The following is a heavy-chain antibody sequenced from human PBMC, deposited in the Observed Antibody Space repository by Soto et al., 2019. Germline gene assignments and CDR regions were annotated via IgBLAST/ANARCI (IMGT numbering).Heavy chain of an antibody. CDR1: GYTFTSYG. D-gene: IGHD3-3*02. J-gene: IGHJ6*02. CDR2: ISAYNGNT. Sequence: GASVKVSCKASGYTFTSYGISWVRQAPGQGLEWMGWISAYNGNTNYAQKFQGRVTITADESTGTAYMELTSLRSEDTAVYYCARDKDRQQLGGNYYYGIDVWGQGTTVTVSS. CDR3: ARDKDRQQLGGNYYYGIDV. V-gene: IGHV1-18*01.